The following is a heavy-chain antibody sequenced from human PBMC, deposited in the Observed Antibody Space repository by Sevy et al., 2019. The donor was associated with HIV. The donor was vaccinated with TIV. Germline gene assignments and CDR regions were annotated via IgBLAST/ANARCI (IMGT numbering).Heavy chain of an antibody. CDR3: AKPGKFSGSYLDAFDI. D-gene: IGHD1-26*01. CDR1: GFTFSKYG. CDR2: ISYDGGNK. Sequence: GGSLRLSCAASGFTFSKYGMHWVRQAPGKGLEWVAVISYDGGNKYYADSVKGRFTISKDNLKNTLYLQMNSLRDEDTAIYYCAKPGKFSGSYLDAFDIWGQGTMVTVSS. V-gene: IGHV3-30*18. J-gene: IGHJ3*02.